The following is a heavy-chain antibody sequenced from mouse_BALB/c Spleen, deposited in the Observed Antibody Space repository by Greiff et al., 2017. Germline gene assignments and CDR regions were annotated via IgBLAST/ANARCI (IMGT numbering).Heavy chain of an antibody. CDR1: GYSITSGYY. J-gene: IGHJ4*01. CDR3: ARPTRDAMDY. Sequence: VQLQQSGPGLVKPSQSLSLTCSVTGYSITSGYYWNWIRQFPGNKLEWMGYISYDGSNNYNPSLKNRISITRDTSKNQFFLKLNSVTTEDTATYYCARPTRDAMDYWGQGTSVTVSS. CDR2: ISYDGSN. D-gene: IGHD2-10*01. V-gene: IGHV3-6*02.